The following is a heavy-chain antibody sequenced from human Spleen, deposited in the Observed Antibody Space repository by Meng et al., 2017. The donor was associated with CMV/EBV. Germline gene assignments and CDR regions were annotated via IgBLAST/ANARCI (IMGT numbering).Heavy chain of an antibody. Sequence: SETLSLTCTVSGGSISSSSYYWGWIRQPPGKGLEWIGSIYYSGSTYYNPSLKSRVTISVDTSKNQFSLKLSSVTAADTAVYYCARAGVVAAGSYYFDYWGQGTLVTVSS. V-gene: IGHV4-39*07. CDR1: GGSISSSSYY. J-gene: IGHJ4*02. D-gene: IGHD2-15*01. CDR2: IYYSGST. CDR3: ARAGVVAAGSYYFDY.